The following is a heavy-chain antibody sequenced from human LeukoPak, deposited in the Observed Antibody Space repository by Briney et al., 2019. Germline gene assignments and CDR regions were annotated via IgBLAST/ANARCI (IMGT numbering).Heavy chain of an antibody. V-gene: IGHV3-49*03. CDR3: TRDHGKYLWLIPASY. Sequence: GGSLKLSCTASGFTFGDYAMSWFRQAPGKGLEWVGFIRSKAYGGTTEYAAFVKGRFTISRDDSKSIAYLQMNSLKTEDTAVYYCTRDHGKYLWLIPASYWGQGTLVTVSS. CDR2: IRSKAYGGTT. CDR1: GFTFGDYA. D-gene: IGHD2-21*01. J-gene: IGHJ4*02.